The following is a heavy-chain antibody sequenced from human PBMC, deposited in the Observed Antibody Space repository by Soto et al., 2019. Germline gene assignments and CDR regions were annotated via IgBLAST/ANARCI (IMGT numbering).Heavy chain of an antibody. CDR1: GFTFTSSA. J-gene: IGHJ6*02. D-gene: IGHD3-9*01. CDR2: IVVGSGNT. Sequence: SVKVSCKASGFTFTSSAMQWVRQARGQRLEWIGWIVVGSGNTNYAQKFQERVTITRDMSTSTAYMELSSLRSEDTAVYYCAGPLEDILPGHRYYYAMDVWGQ. CDR3: AGPLEDILPGHRYYYAMDV. V-gene: IGHV1-58*02.